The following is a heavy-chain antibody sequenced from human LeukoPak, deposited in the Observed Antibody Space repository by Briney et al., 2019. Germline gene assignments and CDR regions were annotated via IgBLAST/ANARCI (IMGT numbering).Heavy chain of an antibody. CDR1: GFTFSSYE. V-gene: IGHV3-48*03. CDR3: ARDWNSGALDY. J-gene: IGHJ4*02. D-gene: IGHD1/OR15-1a*01. Sequence: PGGSLRLSCAASGFTFSSYEMNWVRQAPGKGLEWVSYISGSGSTIYYADSVKGRFTISRDNAKNSLYLQMNSLRAEDTAVYYCARDWNSGALDYWGQGTLVTVSS. CDR2: ISGSGSTI.